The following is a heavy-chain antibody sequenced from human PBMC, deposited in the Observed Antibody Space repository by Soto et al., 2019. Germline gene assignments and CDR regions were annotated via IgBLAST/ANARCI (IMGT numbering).Heavy chain of an antibody. CDR1: GGTFKMYA. Sequence: QVQLVQSGAEVREPGSAVKVSCKASGGTFKMYAMHWVRQAPGQGLEWMGGIIPILDKPTYAQKFQGRVTITVDDSTATAYIELSSLRSGDTAVYYCTRSIGSGGVIGGFDYWGQGTLVTVSS. CDR3: TRSIGSGGVIGGFDY. V-gene: IGHV1-69*01. CDR2: IIPILDKP. J-gene: IGHJ4*02. D-gene: IGHD3-16*02.